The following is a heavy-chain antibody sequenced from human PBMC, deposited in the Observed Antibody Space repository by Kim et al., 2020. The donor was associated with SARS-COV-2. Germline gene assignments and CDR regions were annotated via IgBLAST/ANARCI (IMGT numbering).Heavy chain of an antibody. D-gene: IGHD5-18*01. CDR3: ARTEDTAMVVYYYYYGMDV. V-gene: IGHV1-69*13. CDR2: IIPIFGTA. Sequence: SVKVSCKASGGTFSSYAISWVRQAPGQGLEWMGGIIPIFGTANYAQKFQGRVTITADESTSTAYMELSSLRSEDTAVYYCARTEDTAMVVYYYYYGMDVWGQGTTVTVSS. J-gene: IGHJ6*02. CDR1: GGTFSSYA.